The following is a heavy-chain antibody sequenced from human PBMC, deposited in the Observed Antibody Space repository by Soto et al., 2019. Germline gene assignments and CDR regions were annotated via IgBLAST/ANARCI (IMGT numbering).Heavy chain of an antibody. CDR3: ARDSSPLLWFDP. Sequence: SVKVSFKASGGTFSSYTISWVRQAPGQGLEWMGRIIPILGIANYAQKFQGRVTITADKSTSTAYMELSSLRSEDTAVYYCARDSSPLLWFDPWGQGTLVTVS. CDR2: IIPILGIA. CDR1: GGTFSSYT. D-gene: IGHD3-10*01. J-gene: IGHJ5*02. V-gene: IGHV1-69*04.